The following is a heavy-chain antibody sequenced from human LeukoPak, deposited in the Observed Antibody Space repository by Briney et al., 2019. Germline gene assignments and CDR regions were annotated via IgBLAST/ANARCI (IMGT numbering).Heavy chain of an antibody. CDR1: GYIFSTYG. V-gene: IGHV1-18*01. D-gene: IGHD6-19*01. J-gene: IGHJ4*02. Sequence: VASVKVSCEASGYIFSTYGISWVRQAPGQGLEWMGCISGYNGNTNYAQKLQGRVTMTTDASTSTAYMELRSLRSDDTAVYYCATRRSEEFDFDCWGQGTLVTVSS. CDR3: ATRRSEEFDFDC. CDR2: ISGYNGNT.